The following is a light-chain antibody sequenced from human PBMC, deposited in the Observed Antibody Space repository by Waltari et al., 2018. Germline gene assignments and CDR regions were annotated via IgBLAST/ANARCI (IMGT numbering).Light chain of an antibody. CDR3: ASWDSSLKGVV. CDR2: DNN. J-gene: IGLJ2*01. CDR1: SSNIANNY. V-gene: IGLV1-51*01. Sequence: TQPPSVSAAPGQKVTIPCSGSSSNIANNYVSWYHQLPGTAPKLLIFDNNQRPSEIPDRFSGSKSGTAATLDITGLQTGDEAIYYCASWDSSLKGVVFGGGTKLTVL.